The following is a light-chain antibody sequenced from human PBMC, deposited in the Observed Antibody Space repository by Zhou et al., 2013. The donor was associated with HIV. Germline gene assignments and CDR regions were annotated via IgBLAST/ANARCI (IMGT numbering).Light chain of an antibody. CDR3: QQYHDFPWT. J-gene: IGKJ1*01. Sequence: DIQMTQSPSSLSASVGDRVTITCRASQDIRSDLGWYQQKPGKAPKRLIYLASNLQSGVPSRFSGSGSGTEFTLTISSLQPDDFATYFCQQYHDFPWTFGNGTTVEVK. CDR1: QDIRSD. CDR2: LAS. V-gene: IGKV1-17*01.